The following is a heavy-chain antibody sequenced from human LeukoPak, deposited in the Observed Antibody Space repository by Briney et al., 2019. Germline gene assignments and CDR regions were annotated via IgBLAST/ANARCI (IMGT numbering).Heavy chain of an antibody. V-gene: IGHV4-59*01. CDR2: VYYSGTT. CDR3: ARGAIVTATLMVDS. D-gene: IGHD2-15*01. CDR1: GGSISNYY. J-gene: IGHJ4*02. Sequence: PSETLSLTCSVSGGSISNYYWSWIRQPPGKGLEWIGNVYYSGTTYYNSSLKSRVTMSVDTSKNQFSLKLTSVTAADTAVYYCARGAIVTATLMVDSWGPGTLVTVSS.